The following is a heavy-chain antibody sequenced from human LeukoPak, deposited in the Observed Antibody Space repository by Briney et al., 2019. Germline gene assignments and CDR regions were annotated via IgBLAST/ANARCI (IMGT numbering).Heavy chain of an antibody. CDR3: VKEAVRAAGSYFDY. Sequence: QPGRSLRLSCAASGFTFSNFGMHWVRQAPGRGLEWVAVVWNDGSNQYYVDSVKGRFTISRDNSMNMLYLQMNSLRAEDTAVYYCVKEAVRAAGSYFDYWGQGTLVTVSS. D-gene: IGHD6-13*01. CDR1: GFTFSNFG. J-gene: IGHJ4*02. V-gene: IGHV3-33*06. CDR2: VWNDGSNQ.